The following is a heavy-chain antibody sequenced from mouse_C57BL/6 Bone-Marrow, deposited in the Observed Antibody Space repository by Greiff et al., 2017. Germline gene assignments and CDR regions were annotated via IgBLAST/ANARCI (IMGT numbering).Heavy chain of an antibody. Sequence: QVQLQQPGAELVKPGASVKVSCKASGYTFTSYWMNWVKQRPGQGLEWIGRIHPSDGDTNYNQKFKGKATLTVDKSSSTAYMQLSSLTSEDSAVYYCAISCTTVVADYWGQGTTLTVSS. J-gene: IGHJ2*01. CDR3: AISCTTVVADY. CDR1: GYTFTSYW. V-gene: IGHV1-74*01. D-gene: IGHD1-1*01. CDR2: IHPSDGDT.